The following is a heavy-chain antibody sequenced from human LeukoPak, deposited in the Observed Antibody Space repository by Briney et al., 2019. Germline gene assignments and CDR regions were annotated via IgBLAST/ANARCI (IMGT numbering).Heavy chain of an antibody. V-gene: IGHV3-21*05. CDR3: ARGFRAFDF. Sequence: PGGSLRLSCAASGFTFRLYSMNWVRQAPGKGLEWLSYIRSTDGAIAYADSVKGRFTISRDNTKNSLYLQMDSLRAEDTAVYYCARGFRAFDFWAQGTMVTVSS. CDR1: GFTFRLYS. J-gene: IGHJ3*01. CDR2: IRSTDGAI.